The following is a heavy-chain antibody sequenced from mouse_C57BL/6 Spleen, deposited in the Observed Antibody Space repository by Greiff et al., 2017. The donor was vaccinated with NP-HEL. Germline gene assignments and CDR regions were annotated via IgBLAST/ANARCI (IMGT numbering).Heavy chain of an antibody. Sequence: QVQLQQPGAELVRPGSSVKLSCKASGYTFTSYWMDWVKQRPGQGLEWIGNIYPSDSETHYNQKFKDKATLTVDKSSSTAYMQLSSLTSEDSAVYYCARSADRGFAYWGQGTLVTVSA. D-gene: IGHD3-2*01. CDR1: GYTFTSYW. CDR3: ARSADRGFAY. J-gene: IGHJ3*01. CDR2: IYPSDSET. V-gene: IGHV1-61*01.